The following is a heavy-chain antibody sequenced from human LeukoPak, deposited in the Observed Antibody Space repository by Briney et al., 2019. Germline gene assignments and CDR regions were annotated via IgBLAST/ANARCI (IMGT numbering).Heavy chain of an antibody. D-gene: IGHD3-10*01. Sequence: GGSLRLSCAASGFTFSSYSMNWVRQAPGKGLEWVSYISSSSSTIYYADSVKGRFTISRGNAKNTLYLQMNSLRAEDTAVYYCAKDPGGYYYGSGGPDYWGQGTLVTVSS. CDR2: ISSSSSTI. CDR1: GFTFSSYS. CDR3: AKDPGGYYYGSGGPDY. J-gene: IGHJ4*02. V-gene: IGHV3-48*01.